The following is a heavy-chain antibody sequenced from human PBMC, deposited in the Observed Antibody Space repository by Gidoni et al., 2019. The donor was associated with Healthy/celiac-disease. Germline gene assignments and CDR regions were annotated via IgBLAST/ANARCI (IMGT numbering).Heavy chain of an antibody. V-gene: IGHV2-5*02. CDR2: IYWDDDK. Sequence: QTTLKESVPPLVKPTPTLTLTCPFSGFSLSTSGVGVCWIRQPPGKALEWLALIYWDDDKRYSPSMKSRLTITKDTSKNQVVLKMTNMDPVDTATYYCANRRIAAAGTHLDYWGKGTMVTVSS. D-gene: IGHD6-13*01. J-gene: IGHJ4*02. CDR3: ANRRIAAAGTHLDY. CDR1: GFSLSTSGVG.